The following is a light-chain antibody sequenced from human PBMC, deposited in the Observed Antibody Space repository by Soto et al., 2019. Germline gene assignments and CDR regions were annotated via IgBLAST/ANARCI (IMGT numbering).Light chain of an antibody. CDR3: QQYNSYSLT. V-gene: IGKV1-5*01. Sequence: DIQMTHSPSTLSASVGDIVTITCRASQSISSWLAWYQQKPGKAPKLLIYDASSLESGVPSRFSGSGSGTEFTLTISSLQPDDFATYYCQQYNSYSLTFGQGTKVDIK. J-gene: IGKJ1*01. CDR2: DAS. CDR1: QSISSW.